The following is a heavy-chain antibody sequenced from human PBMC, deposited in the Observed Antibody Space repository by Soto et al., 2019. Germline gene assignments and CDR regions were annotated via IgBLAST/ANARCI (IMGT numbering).Heavy chain of an antibody. CDR2: IYWDDDK. D-gene: IGHD3-10*01. V-gene: IGHV2-5*02. CDR1: GFSLSTSGVG. Sequence: QITLKESGPTLVKPTQTLTLTCTFSGFSLSTSGVGVGWIRQPPGKALEWLALIYWDDDKRYSPSLKSRLTITKDTSKNQVVLTMTNMGPVDTATYYCAHWYYYGSGSYYRVRGWFDPWGQGTLVTVSS. J-gene: IGHJ5*02. CDR3: AHWYYYGSGSYYRVRGWFDP.